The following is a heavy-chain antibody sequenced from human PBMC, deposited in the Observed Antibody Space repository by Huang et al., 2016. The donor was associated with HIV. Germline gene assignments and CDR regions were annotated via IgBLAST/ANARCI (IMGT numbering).Heavy chain of an antibody. V-gene: IGHV5-51*01. CDR1: GYTFNGYW. Sequence: EVQLVQSGAVVKKPGESLKISCKGSGYTFNGYWIGWVRQMPGKGLEWMGIIYPGDSDTTYSPSFQGQVTISADKSISTAYVQWSGLKASDTAMYYCVRQGVGDFVVEPTGLGAFDIWGQGTMVTVSS. D-gene: IGHD2-2*01. CDR3: VRQGVGDFVVEPTGLGAFDI. J-gene: IGHJ3*02. CDR2: IYPGDSDT.